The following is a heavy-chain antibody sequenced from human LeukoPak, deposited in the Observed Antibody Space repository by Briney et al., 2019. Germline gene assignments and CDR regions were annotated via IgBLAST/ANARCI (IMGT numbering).Heavy chain of an antibody. D-gene: IGHD6-13*01. J-gene: IGHJ6*03. Sequence: GGSLRLSCEASGFTFSSYWMSWVRQAPGKGLEWVAVISYDGSNKYYADSVKGRFTISRDNSKNTLYLQMNSLRAEDTAVYYCARDGPNIAAAVSYYYYYMDVWGKGTTVTVSS. CDR3: ARDGPNIAAAVSYYYYYMDV. CDR1: GFTFSSYW. V-gene: IGHV3-30*03. CDR2: ISYDGSNK.